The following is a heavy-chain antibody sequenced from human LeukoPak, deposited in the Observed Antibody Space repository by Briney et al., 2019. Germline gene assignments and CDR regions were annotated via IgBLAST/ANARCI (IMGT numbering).Heavy chain of an antibody. D-gene: IGHD3-9*01. Sequence: GGSLRLSCAASGFTFSSYSMNWVRQAPGKGLEWVSSISSSSSYIYYADSVKGRFTISRDNAKNSLYLQMNSLRAEDTAVYYCARGRGYFDWSTTCYMDVWGNGTTVTVSS. CDR3: ARGRGYFDWSTTCYMDV. CDR2: ISSSSSYI. J-gene: IGHJ6*03. V-gene: IGHV3-21*01. CDR1: GFTFSSYS.